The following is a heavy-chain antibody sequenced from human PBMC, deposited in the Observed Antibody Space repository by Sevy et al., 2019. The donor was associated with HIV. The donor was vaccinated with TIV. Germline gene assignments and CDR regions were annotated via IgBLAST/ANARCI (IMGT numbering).Heavy chain of an antibody. CDR2: IKSKTDGGTT. Sequence: GGSLRLSCAASGFTFSNAWMSWVRQAPGKGLEWVGRIKSKTDGGTTDYAAPVKGRFTISRDDSKNTLYLQMNSLKTEDTAVYYCTTSHTLTVLLWFGAPDYWGQGTLVTVSS. D-gene: IGHD3-10*01. V-gene: IGHV3-15*01. J-gene: IGHJ4*02. CDR1: GFTFSNAW. CDR3: TTSHTLTVLLWFGAPDY.